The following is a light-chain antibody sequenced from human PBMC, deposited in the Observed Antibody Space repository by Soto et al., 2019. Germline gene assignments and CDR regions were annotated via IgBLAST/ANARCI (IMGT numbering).Light chain of an antibody. CDR1: SSDIGAYQY. V-gene: IGLV2-14*03. CDR2: DVS. CDR3: SSYTTSSTVV. J-gene: IGLJ2*01. Sequence: QSVLTQPASVSGSPGQSITISCTGSSSDIGAYQYVSWYQQHPGKVPKLIIYDVSNRPSGVSDRFSGSKSGTTASLTISGLQGEDEADYYCSSYTTSSTVVFGGGTKLTVL.